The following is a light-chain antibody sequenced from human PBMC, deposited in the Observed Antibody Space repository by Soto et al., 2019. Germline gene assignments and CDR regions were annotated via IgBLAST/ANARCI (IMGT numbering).Light chain of an antibody. Sequence: DIMLTQSPATLSLSPGERATLSCRASQTVVGFLAWYQQKPGQAPRLLIYDASNKAAAIPARFSGSGSGTDYTLTISSLEPEDFAIYYCQQRASWPWTFGQGTKVEIK. CDR2: DAS. J-gene: IGKJ1*01. CDR3: QQRASWPWT. CDR1: QTVVGF. V-gene: IGKV3-11*01.